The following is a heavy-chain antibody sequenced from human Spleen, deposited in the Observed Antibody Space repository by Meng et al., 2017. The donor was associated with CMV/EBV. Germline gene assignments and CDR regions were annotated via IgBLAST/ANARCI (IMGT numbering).Heavy chain of an antibody. CDR2: IYPGDSDT. D-gene: IGHD6-13*01. V-gene: IGHV5-51*01. CDR3: ARGRSSSWTKMRAFDI. J-gene: IGHJ3*02. Sequence: KVSCKGSGYSFTSYWIGWVRQMPGKGLEWMGIIYPGDSDTRYSPSFQGQVTISADKSISTAYLQWSSLKASDTAMYYCARGRSSSWTKMRAFDIWGQGTMVTVSS. CDR1: GYSFTSYW.